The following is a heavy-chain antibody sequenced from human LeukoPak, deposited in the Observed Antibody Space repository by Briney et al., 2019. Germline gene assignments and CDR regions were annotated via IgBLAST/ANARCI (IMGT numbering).Heavy chain of an antibody. CDR3: ARDHYYYGSGSYPYGP. D-gene: IGHD3-10*01. Sequence: PSETLSLTCSVFGGSISSYYWSWIRQPPGKGLEWIGYIYYSGSTNYNPSLKSRVTISVDTSKNQFSLKLSSVTAADTAVYYCARDHYYYGSGSYPYGPWGQGTLVTVSS. V-gene: IGHV4-59*01. J-gene: IGHJ5*02. CDR2: IYYSGST. CDR1: GGSISSYY.